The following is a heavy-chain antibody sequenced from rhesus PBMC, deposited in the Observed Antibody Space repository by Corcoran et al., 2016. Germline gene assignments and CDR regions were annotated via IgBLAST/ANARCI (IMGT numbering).Heavy chain of an antibody. V-gene: IGHV4S2*01. CDR2: IYGCGGST. CDR3: ARDNGGIYDSGSIFDY. D-gene: IGHD3-28*01. J-gene: IGHJ4*01. Sequence: QVHLQESGPGLVKPSETLPLTCAVSVASLSSNYLSWLRHAPGKGLEWIGRIYGCGGSTDYNPSLKSRVTSSIDTSKNQCSLKLSSVTAADTAVYYCARDNGGIYDSGSIFDYWGQGVLVTVSS. CDR1: VASLSSNY.